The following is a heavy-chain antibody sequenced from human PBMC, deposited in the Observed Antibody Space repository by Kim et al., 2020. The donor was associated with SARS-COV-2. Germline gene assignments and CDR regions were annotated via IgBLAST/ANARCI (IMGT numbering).Heavy chain of an antibody. D-gene: IGHD3-16*01. J-gene: IGHJ4*02. V-gene: IGHV3-53*01. Sequence: DSMKGRFTISRENSKNTVYLQMNSLRAEDTAGYYCARPHSSRMRWGFDYWGQGPLVTVSS. CDR3: ARPHSSRMRWGFDY.